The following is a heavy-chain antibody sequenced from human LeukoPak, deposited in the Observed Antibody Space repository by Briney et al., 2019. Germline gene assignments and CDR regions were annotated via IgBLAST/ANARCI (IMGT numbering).Heavy chain of an antibody. J-gene: IGHJ4*02. CDR2: FDPEDGET. CDR1: GYTLTELS. Sequence: ASVKVSCKVSGYTLTELSMHWVRQAPGKGLEWVGGFDPEDGETIYVQKFQGRVTMTEDTSTDIAYMELSSLRSEDTAVYYCATGPYDFWSGYYTAYWGQGTLVTVSS. CDR3: ATGPYDFWSGYYTAY. D-gene: IGHD3-3*01. V-gene: IGHV1-24*01.